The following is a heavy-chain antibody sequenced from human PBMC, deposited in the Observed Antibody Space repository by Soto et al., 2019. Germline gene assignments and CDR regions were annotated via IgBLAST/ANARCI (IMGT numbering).Heavy chain of an antibody. CDR1: GGSISTYY. V-gene: IGHV4-59*01. J-gene: IGHJ5*02. Sequence: PSETLSLTCTVSGGSISTYYWSWIRQPPGKGLEWIGYINYSGSANYNPSLKSRVTISVDTSKNQFSLKLSSVTAADTAVYYCARDATSGTWYPWFDPWGQGTPVTVSS. CDR2: INYSGSA. CDR3: ARDATSGTWYPWFDP. D-gene: IGHD6-13*01.